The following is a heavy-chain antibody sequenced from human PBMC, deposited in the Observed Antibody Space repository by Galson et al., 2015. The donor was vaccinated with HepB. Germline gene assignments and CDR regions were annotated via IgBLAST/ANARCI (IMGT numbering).Heavy chain of an antibody. CDR2: ISFDGNKS. CDR3: AKAQYQLPSSFFNLYMDV. J-gene: IGHJ6*03. CDR1: GFIFSKYG. Sequence: SLRLSCAASGFIFSKYGMHWVRQAPGKGLEWLALISFDGNKSYYADSLKGRFTISRDNSKNTLFLQMNSLRTEDTALYYCAKAQYQLPSSFFNLYMDVWGKGTTVTVSS. V-gene: IGHV3-30*18. D-gene: IGHD2-2*01.